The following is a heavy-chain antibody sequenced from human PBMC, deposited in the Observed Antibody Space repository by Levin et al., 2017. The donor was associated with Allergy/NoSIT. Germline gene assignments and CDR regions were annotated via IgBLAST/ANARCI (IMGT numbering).Heavy chain of an antibody. Sequence: LSLTCAASGFTFSGYWMHWVRQVPGKGLVWVSHINSDGINTNYADSVKGRFTISRDNAKNTLYLQMNSLRAEDTAVYYCARGACSSTSCLDSWGQGTLLTVSS. CDR3: ARGACSSTSCLDS. CDR2: INSDGINT. D-gene: IGHD2-2*01. V-gene: IGHV3-74*01. CDR1: GFTFSGYW. J-gene: IGHJ4*02.